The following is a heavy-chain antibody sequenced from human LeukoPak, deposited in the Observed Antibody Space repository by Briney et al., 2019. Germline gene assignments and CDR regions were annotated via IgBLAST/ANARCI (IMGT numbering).Heavy chain of an antibody. V-gene: IGHV3-66*01. Sequence: QLGGSLRLSCVASGFIVSSNYMSWVRQAPGKGLEWVSVIYSGGNTYYADSVKGRFTISRDNSKNTLYLQMNSLRVEDTAVYYCARGLFMDVWGQGTTVTVSS. CDR1: GFIVSSNY. J-gene: IGHJ6*02. D-gene: IGHD4/OR15-4a*01. CDR3: ARGLFMDV. CDR2: IYSGGNT.